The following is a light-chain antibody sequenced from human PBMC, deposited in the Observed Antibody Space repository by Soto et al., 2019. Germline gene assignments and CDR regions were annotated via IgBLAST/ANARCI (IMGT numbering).Light chain of an antibody. V-gene: IGKV1-33*01. Sequence: DIQMTQSPSSLPASVGDRVTITCQARQDINNALNWYQQKPGKAPQLMISDAFNLEMGVPSRFSGGASGTLFTFTITSLQPEDIATYYCQQYYSLLLTFGGGTKVEIK. J-gene: IGKJ4*01. CDR1: QDINNA. CDR2: DAF. CDR3: QQYYSLLLT.